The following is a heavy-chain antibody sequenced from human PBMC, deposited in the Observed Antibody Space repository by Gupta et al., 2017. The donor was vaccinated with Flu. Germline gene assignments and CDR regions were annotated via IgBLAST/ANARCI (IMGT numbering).Heavy chain of an antibody. Sequence: TFSRYAISWVRQAPGQGREWMCPIITIFGTANDAQEVQGRVTNTEDESMCTAYMNLRRLDSEGTAVYYCVSDQAKRQQRDYWGQGTLVTVSS. V-gene: IGHV1-69*01. J-gene: IGHJ4*02. CDR3: VSDQAKRQQRDY. D-gene: IGHD1-1*01. CDR1: TFSRYA. CDR2: IITIFGTA.